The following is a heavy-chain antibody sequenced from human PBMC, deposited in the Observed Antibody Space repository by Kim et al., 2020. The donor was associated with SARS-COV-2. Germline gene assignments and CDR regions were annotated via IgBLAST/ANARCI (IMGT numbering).Heavy chain of an antibody. Sequence: SMKGRFTISRDNSKHTLILQMNSLRAEDTAVYYCVKDRGTGSSTQYNFDYWGQGTLVTVSS. CDR3: VKDRGTGSSTQYNFDY. V-gene: IGHV3-30*02. J-gene: IGHJ4*02. D-gene: IGHD1-26*01.